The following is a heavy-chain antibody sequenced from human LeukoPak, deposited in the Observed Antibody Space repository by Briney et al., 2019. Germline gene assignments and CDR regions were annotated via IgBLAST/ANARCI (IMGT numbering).Heavy chain of an antibody. V-gene: IGHV4-59*01. Sequence: SETLSLTCTVSGGSISSYYWSWIRQPPGKGLEWIGYIYYSGSTNYNPSLKSRVTMSVDTSKNQFSLKLSSVTAADTAVYYCARDRYYYAHWGQGTLVTVSS. CDR1: GGSISSYY. CDR3: ARDRYYYAH. CDR2: IYYSGST. D-gene: IGHD1-14*01. J-gene: IGHJ4*02.